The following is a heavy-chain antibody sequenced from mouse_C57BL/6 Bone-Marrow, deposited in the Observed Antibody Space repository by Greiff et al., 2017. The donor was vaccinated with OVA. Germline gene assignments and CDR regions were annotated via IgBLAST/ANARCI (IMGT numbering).Heavy chain of an antibody. Sequence: EVKLEESGGGLVQPGGSMKLSCVASGFTFSNYWMNWVRQSPEKGLEWVAQIRLKSDNYATHYAESVKGRFTISRDDSKSSVYLQMNNLRAEDTGIYYCTGRIYYDYEGAMDYWGQGTSVTVSS. CDR3: TGRIYYDYEGAMDY. D-gene: IGHD2-4*01. V-gene: IGHV6-3*01. J-gene: IGHJ4*01. CDR2: IRLKSDNYAT. CDR1: GFTFSNYW.